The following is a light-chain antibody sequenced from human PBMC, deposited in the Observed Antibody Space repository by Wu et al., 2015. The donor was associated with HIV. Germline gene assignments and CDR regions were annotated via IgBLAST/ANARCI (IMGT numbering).Light chain of an antibody. CDR2: DAC. CDR3: QQYNSLRYT. J-gene: IGKJ2*01. CDR1: QSFNSKY. V-gene: IGKV3-20*01. Sequence: LLTQSPGTLSLSPGERATLSCRASQSFNSKYLAWYQQKPGQAPRLLIYDACSRATGVPDRFSGSGSGTDFTLTISRLEPEDFAVYYCQQYNSLRYTFGQGTKLEIK.